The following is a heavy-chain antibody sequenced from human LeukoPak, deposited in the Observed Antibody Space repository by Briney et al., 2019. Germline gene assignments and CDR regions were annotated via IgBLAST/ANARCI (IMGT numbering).Heavy chain of an antibody. CDR3: ARDSRDGYYRPDYFDY. CDR1: GFTFNSYY. V-gene: IGHV3-30*03. J-gene: IGHJ4*02. CDR2: ISSDGNSK. Sequence: GGSLRLSCAASGFTFNSYYIHWVRQAPGKGLEWMALISSDGNSKDYADSVKGRFTISRDNSKNTVSLQMNSLRAEDTAVYYCARDSRDGYYRPDYFDYWGQGILVTVSS. D-gene: IGHD5-24*01.